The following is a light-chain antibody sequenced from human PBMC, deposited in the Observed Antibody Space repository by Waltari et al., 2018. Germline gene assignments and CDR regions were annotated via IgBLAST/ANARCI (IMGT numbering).Light chain of an antibody. CDR3: CSYAGSYTLI. J-gene: IGLJ2*01. CDR1: SNDVGNYHY. V-gene: IGLV2-11*01. CDR2: DVN. Sequence: QSALTQPRSVSGYPGQSVTISCIGTSNDVGNYHYVSWFQQRPGKAPKLVISDVNKRPSGVPDRFSGSKSGYTASLTISGLLAEDEGDYYCCSYAGSYTLIFGGGTRLTVL.